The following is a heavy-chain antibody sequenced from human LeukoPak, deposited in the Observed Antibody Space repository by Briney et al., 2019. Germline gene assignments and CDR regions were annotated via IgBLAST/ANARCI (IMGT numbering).Heavy chain of an antibody. CDR2: IASDGSST. CDR3: ARGRPHGNDY. D-gene: IGHD4-23*01. CDR1: GFTFSRYW. J-gene: IGHJ4*02. Sequence: GSLLLSCAASGFTFSRYWMNWVRQAPGKGLVWVSRIASDGSSTTYADSVKGRFSISRDNAKNTLYLQMNSLRVEDAAVYYCARGRPHGNDYWGQGTLVTVSS. V-gene: IGHV3-74*01.